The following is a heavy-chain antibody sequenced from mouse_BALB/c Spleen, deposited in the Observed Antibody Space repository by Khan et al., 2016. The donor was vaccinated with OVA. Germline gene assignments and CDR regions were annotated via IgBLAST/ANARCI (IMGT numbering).Heavy chain of an antibody. D-gene: IGHD2-4*01. V-gene: IGHV2-6-7*01. Sequence: QVQLKESGPGLVAPSQSLSITCTVSGFSLTGYGVNWVRQPPGKGLEWLGMIWGDGSTDYNSALNSRLSISKDNSKSQVFLKMNSLQTDDTARYXWAREIYYDYAYYYAMDYWGQGTSVTVSS. CDR2: IWGDGST. CDR1: GFSLTGYG. CDR3: AREIYYDYAYYYAMDY. J-gene: IGHJ4*01.